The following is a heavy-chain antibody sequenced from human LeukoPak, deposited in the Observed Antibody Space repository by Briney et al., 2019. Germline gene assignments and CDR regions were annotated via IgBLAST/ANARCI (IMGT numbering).Heavy chain of an antibody. J-gene: IGHJ3*02. CDR2: ISHDGSKK. CDR1: GFTFNNYA. D-gene: IGHD3-22*01. CDR3: TTQLITMIVVALVDI. Sequence: GRSLRLSCAASGFTFNNYAIHWVRQAPGKGLEWVAVISHDGSKKYYTESLKGRFSISRDNSRNTLYLQMNSLKTEDTAVYYCTTQLITMIVVALVDIWGQGTMVTVSS. V-gene: IGHV3-30-3*01.